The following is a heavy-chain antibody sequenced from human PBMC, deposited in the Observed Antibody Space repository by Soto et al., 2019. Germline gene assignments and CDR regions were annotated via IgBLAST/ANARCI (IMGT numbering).Heavy chain of an antibody. CDR1: GFTFSGSA. Sequence: GGSLRLSCAASGFTFSGSAMHWVRQASGKGLEWVGRIRSKANSAAIAYAASVKGRFTISRDDSKNTAYLQMNSLKTEDTAVYYCVRYCSGGSCPDAFDIWGQGTMVTVSS. J-gene: IGHJ3*02. D-gene: IGHD2-15*01. CDR3: VRYCSGGSCPDAFDI. CDR2: IRSKANSAAI. V-gene: IGHV3-73*01.